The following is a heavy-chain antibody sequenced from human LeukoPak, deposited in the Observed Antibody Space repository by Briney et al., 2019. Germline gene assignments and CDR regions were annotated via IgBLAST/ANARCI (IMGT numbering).Heavy chain of an antibody. Sequence: SETLSLTCAVYGGSFSGYYWSWIRQPPGKGLEWIGEINHSGSTNYNPSLKSRVTISVDTSKNQFSLKLSSVTAADTAVYYCARQWYSSRMCDYWGRGTLVTVSS. J-gene: IGHJ2*01. CDR2: INHSGST. CDR1: GGSFSGYY. D-gene: IGHD6-13*01. CDR3: ARQWYSSRMCDY. V-gene: IGHV4-34*01.